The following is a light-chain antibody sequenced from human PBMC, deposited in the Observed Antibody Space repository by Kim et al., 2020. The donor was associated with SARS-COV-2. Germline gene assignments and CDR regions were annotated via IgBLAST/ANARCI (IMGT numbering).Light chain of an antibody. Sequence: SSELTQDPAVSVALGQTVRITCQGDSLRSYYASWYQQKPGQAPVLVIYGKNNRPSGIPDRFSGSSSGNTASLTITGAQAEDEADDYCNSRDSSGNRVFGTGTKVTVL. CDR3: NSRDSSGNRV. CDR1: SLRSYY. V-gene: IGLV3-19*01. CDR2: GKN. J-gene: IGLJ1*01.